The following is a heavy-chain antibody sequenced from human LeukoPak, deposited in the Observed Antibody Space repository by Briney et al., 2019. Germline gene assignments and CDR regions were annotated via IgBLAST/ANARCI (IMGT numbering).Heavy chain of an antibody. CDR1: GYTFTVKF. Sequence: PAASVKVSCKTSGYTFTVKFLHRLRQAPGQGLEWMAGIEPNSGGAVYGQNLRGWVTVTRDTSVSTAYMELSRLRSDDTAVYYCAVENFYDRSGYSKAFDYWGQGTLVTVSS. CDR2: IEPNSGGA. CDR3: AVENFYDRSGYSKAFDY. J-gene: IGHJ4*02. D-gene: IGHD3-22*01. V-gene: IGHV1-2*04.